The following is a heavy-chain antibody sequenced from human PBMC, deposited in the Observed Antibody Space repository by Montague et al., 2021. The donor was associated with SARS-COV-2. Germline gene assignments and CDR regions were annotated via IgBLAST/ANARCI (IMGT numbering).Heavy chain of an antibody. CDR1: GGSFSGYY. Sequence: SETLSLTCAVYGGSFSGYYWTRIRQSPRKGLEWIGEINHSGSTNYNPSLKSRVTISVDTSKNQLSLNLRSVTAADTAVYFCGRVILSATSNPFDCWGPGTLVTVSS. D-gene: IGHD2-15*01. J-gene: IGHJ4*02. CDR2: INHSGST. CDR3: GRVILSATSNPFDC. V-gene: IGHV4-34*01.